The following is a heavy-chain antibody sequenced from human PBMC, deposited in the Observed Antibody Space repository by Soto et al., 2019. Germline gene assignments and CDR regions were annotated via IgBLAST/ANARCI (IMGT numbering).Heavy chain of an antibody. J-gene: IGHJ4*02. D-gene: IGHD6-25*01. CDR1: GFSLSTNGVG. CDR3: AHRLGGYYFDY. V-gene: IGHV2-5*02. CDR2: IYWDDDK. Sequence: QITLKESGPTLVKPTQTLTLTCTFSGFSLSTNGVGVGWIRQPPGKALECLALIYWDDDKHYSPSLKTRLTITKRTSKNQVVLTMTNMDPVDTATYNCAHRLGGYYFDYWGQGTLVTVSS.